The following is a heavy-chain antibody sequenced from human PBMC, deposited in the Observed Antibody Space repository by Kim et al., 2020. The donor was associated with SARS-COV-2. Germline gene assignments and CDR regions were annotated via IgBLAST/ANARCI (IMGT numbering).Heavy chain of an antibody. CDR1: GYTFTSYY. D-gene: IGHD3-22*01. CDR2: INPSGGST. V-gene: IGHV1-46*01. Sequence: ASVKVSCKASGYTFTSYYMHWVRQAPGQGLEWMGIINPSGGSTSYAQKFQGRVTMTRDTSTSTVYMELSSLRSEDTAVYYCARVPKYYYDSSGYYPFDYWGQGTLVTVSS. CDR3: ARVPKYYYDSSGYYPFDY. J-gene: IGHJ4*02.